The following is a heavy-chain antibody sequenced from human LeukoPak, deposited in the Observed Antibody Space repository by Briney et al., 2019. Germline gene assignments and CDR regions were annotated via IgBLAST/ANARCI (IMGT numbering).Heavy chain of an antibody. CDR2: IYHSGST. D-gene: IGHD2-2*01. J-gene: IGHJ3*02. V-gene: IGHV4-38-2*01. CDR3: AREYCSSTSCYQPDAFGI. Sequence: SETLSLTCAVSGYSISSGYYWGWIRQPPGKGLEWIGSIYHSGSTYYNPSLKSRVTISVDTSKNQFSLKLSSVTAADTAVYYCAREYCSSTSCYQPDAFGIWGQGTMVTVSS. CDR1: GYSISSGYY.